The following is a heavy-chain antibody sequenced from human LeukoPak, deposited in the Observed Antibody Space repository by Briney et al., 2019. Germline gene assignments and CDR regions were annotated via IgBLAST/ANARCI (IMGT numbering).Heavy chain of an antibody. CDR3: ARGVKNWSGYSHYYYGMDV. V-gene: IGHV4-59*01. Sequence: PSETLSLTCTVSGGSISSYYWSWIRQPPGKGLEWIGYIYYSGSTNYNPSLKSRVTISVDTSKNQFSLKLSSVTAADTAVYYCARGVKNWSGYSHYYYGMDVWGQGTTVTVSS. CDR2: IYYSGST. D-gene: IGHD3-3*01. CDR1: GGSISSYY. J-gene: IGHJ6*02.